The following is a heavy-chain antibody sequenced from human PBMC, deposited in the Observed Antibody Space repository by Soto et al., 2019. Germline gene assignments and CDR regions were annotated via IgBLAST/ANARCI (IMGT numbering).Heavy chain of an antibody. CDR3: AKDPLSGIVVVPAALDY. CDR2: ISYDGSNK. CDR1: GFTFSSYG. Sequence: GGSLRLSCAASGFTFSSYGMHWVRQAPGKGLEWVAVISYDGSNKYYADSVKGRFTISRDNSKNTLYLQMNSLRAEDTAVYYCAKDPLSGIVVVPAALDYWGQGTLVTVSS. V-gene: IGHV3-30*18. J-gene: IGHJ4*02. D-gene: IGHD2-2*01.